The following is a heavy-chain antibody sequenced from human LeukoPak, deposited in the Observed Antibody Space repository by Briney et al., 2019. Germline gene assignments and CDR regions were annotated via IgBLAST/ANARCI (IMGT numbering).Heavy chain of an antibody. CDR1: GYTFSNYG. CDR2: ISSYNDNT. D-gene: IGHD1-26*01. J-gene: IGHJ4*02. CDR3: ARGRGSGSYRYFDY. Sequence: ASVKVSCKASGYTFSNYGISWVRQAPGQGLEWMGWISSYNDNTNYAQKLQGRVTMTTDTSTSTAYMELRSLRSDDTAVYYCARGRGSGSYRYFDYWGQGTLVTVSS. V-gene: IGHV1-18*01.